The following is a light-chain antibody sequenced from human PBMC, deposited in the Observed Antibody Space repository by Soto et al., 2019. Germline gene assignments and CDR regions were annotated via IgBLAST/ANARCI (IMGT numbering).Light chain of an antibody. V-gene: IGKV1-39*01. CDR1: QSISSY. CDR3: QQSYSAPYT. Sequence: DIPMTQSPSSLSATVGDRVTITCRASQSISSYLNWYQQKPGKAPYLLIHAASTLQSGVPSSFTGSGSGTDLTLTISSVQPEDFATYYCQQSYSAPYTFGQGTKLEIK. CDR2: AAS. J-gene: IGKJ2*01.